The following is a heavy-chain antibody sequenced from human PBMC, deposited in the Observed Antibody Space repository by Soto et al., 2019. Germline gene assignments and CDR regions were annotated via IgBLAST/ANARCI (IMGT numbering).Heavy chain of an antibody. D-gene: IGHD6-19*01. CDR1: GYTYTNYW. J-gene: IGHJ4*02. CDR3: ARLHSGTARPDY. V-gene: IGHV5-51*01. Sequence: GESLKMSCKASGYTYTNYWLGWVRQMPGKGLEWMGILYPGDSDTRYSPSFEGQVTISADKSITTAYLQWSSLRASDTAMYYCARLHSGTARPDYWGQGNQVTVS. CDR2: LYPGDSDT.